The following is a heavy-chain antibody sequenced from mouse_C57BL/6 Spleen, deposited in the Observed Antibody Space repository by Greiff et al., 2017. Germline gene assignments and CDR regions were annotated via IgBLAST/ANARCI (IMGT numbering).Heavy chain of an antibody. CDR2: IDPSDSET. CDR3: ARGDYGNSSGFAY. CDR1: GYTFTSYW. J-gene: IGHJ3*01. V-gene: IGHV1-52*01. Sequence: QVQLQQPGAELVRPGSSVKLSCKASGYTFTSYWMHWVKQRPIQGLEWIGNIDPSDSETHYNQKFKDKATLTVDKSSSTAYMQLSSLTSEDSAVYYCARGDYGNSSGFAYWGQGTLVTVSA. D-gene: IGHD2-1*01.